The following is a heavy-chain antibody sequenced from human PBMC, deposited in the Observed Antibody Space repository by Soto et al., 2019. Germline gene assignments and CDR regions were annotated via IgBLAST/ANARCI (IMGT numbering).Heavy chain of an antibody. J-gene: IGHJ4*02. CDR2: IYHSGST. D-gene: IGHD2-15*01. Sequence: QLQLQESGPGLVKPSETLSLTCTVSGGSISSSTYYWGWIRQPPGNGLEWIGNIYHSGSTYYNPSLKSRATISVDTSKNQFSLKLSSVTAADTAVYYCATLLKGDYWGQGTLVTVSS. V-gene: IGHV4-39*01. CDR3: ATLLKGDY. CDR1: GGSISSSTYY.